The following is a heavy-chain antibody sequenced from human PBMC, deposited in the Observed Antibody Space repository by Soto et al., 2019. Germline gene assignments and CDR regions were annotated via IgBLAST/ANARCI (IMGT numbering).Heavy chain of an antibody. CDR1: GFTFSDYY. V-gene: IGHV3-11*01. CDR3: ARDSSPHCDFWSDPVGVGFVD. CDR2: SSSSGSTI. Sequence: GRSVRLSCAASGFTFSDYYMSWILQAPGQGLEWVSYSSSSGSTIYYADFVKGRFTISRDNAKNSLYLQMNSLRAEDTAVYYRARDSSPHCDFWSDPVGVGFVDWGQGTLVTVSS. D-gene: IGHD3-3*01. J-gene: IGHJ4*02.